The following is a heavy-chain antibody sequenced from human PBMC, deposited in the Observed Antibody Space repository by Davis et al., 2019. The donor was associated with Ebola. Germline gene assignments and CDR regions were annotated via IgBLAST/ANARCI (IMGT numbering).Heavy chain of an antibody. CDR2: IIPIFGTA. J-gene: IGHJ5*02. CDR1: GGTFSSYA. V-gene: IGHV1-69*13. D-gene: IGHD4-17*01. CDR3: ARDDYGGNWFDP. Sequence: SVKVSCKASGGTFSSYAISWVRQAPGQGLEWMGGIIPIFGTANYAQKFQGRVTITADESTSTAYMELSSLRSEDTAVYYCARDDYGGNWFDPWGQGTLVTVSS.